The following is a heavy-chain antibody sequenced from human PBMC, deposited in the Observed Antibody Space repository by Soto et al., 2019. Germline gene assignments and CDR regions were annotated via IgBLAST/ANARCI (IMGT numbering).Heavy chain of an antibody. J-gene: IGHJ5*02. CDR1: GGSFSGYY. V-gene: IGHV4-34*01. CDR2: INHSGST. D-gene: IGHD3-22*01. CDR3: ARAPHRCDDSSGYRLLLPRFDP. Sequence: QVQLQQWGAGLLKPSETLSLTCAVYGGSFSGYYWSWIRQPPGKGLEWIGEINHSGSTNYNPSLNSRVTISVDPSKNQFSLKLSSVSAADTAVYYGARAPHRCDDSSGYRLLLPRFDPWGQGTLVTVSS.